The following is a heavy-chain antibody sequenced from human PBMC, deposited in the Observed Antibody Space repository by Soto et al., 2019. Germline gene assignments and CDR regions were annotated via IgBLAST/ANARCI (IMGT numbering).Heavy chain of an antibody. V-gene: IGHV4-59*08. CDR2: VYYSGGT. CDR1: GGSVSSYY. CDR3: ARQQYGSGSYYDFDY. J-gene: IGHJ4*02. D-gene: IGHD3-10*01. Sequence: SETLSLTCTVSGGSVSSYYWSWIRQSPGKGLEWIGYVYYSGGTKYRPSLKSRVTISVDTSKNQFSLKVSSATAADTAVYYCARQQYGSGSYYDFDYWGQGTLVTVSS.